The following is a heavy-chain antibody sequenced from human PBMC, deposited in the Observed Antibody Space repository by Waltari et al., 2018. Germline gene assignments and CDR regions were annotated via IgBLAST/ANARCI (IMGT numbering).Heavy chain of an antibody. V-gene: IGHV5-10-1*03. J-gene: IGHJ5*02. CDR1: GYSFTGYW. D-gene: IGHD2-2*01. CDR2: IDPSDSYT. CDR3: ARLYAIVPAAINWFDP. Sequence: EVQLVQSGAEVKKPGESLRISCKGSGYSFTGYWISWVRQMPGKGLEWMGRIDPSDSYTNYSPSFQGHVTISADKSISTAYLQWSSLKASDTAMYYCARLYAIVPAAINWFDPWGQGTLVTVSS.